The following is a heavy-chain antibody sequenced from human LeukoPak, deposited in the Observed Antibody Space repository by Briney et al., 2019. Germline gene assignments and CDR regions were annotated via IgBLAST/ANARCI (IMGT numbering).Heavy chain of an antibody. V-gene: IGHV3-9*01. Sequence: PGGSLRLSCAASGFTFDDYAMHWVRQAPGKGLEWVSGISWNSGSIGYADSVKGRFTISRGNAKNSLYLQMNSLRAEDTALYYCAKLAYGDYGWFDYWGQGTLVTVSS. CDR2: ISWNSGSI. CDR1: GFTFDDYA. D-gene: IGHD4-17*01. J-gene: IGHJ4*02. CDR3: AKLAYGDYGWFDY.